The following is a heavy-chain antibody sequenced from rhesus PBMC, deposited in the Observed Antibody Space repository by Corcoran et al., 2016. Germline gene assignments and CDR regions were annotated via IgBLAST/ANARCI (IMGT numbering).Heavy chain of an antibody. V-gene: IGHV4-165*02. D-gene: IGHD6-25*01. CDR2: IGGSSGRT. CDR3: ARKYSGSLDY. Sequence: QVQLPESGPGLVQPSEPLSLRCAVSGGSISGYSWTCIRQPPGKGLEWIGYIGGSSGRTHYNPSLKSRVTISTDTSKNQFSLKLSSVTAADTAVYYCARKYSGSLDYWGQGVLVTVSS. J-gene: IGHJ4*01. CDR1: GGSISGYS.